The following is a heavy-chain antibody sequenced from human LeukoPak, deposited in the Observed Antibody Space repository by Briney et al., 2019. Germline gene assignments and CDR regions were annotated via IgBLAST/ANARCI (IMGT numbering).Heavy chain of an antibody. CDR3: ARIYYDSSGYLYYFDY. Sequence: LETLSLTCAVYGGSSSGYYWSWIRQPPGKGLEWIGYIYYSGSTNYNPSLKSRVTISVDTSKNQFSLKLSSVTAADTAVYYCARIYYDSSGYLYYFDYWGQGTLVTVSS. V-gene: IGHV4-59*01. J-gene: IGHJ4*02. D-gene: IGHD3-22*01. CDR2: IYYSGST. CDR1: GGSSSGYY.